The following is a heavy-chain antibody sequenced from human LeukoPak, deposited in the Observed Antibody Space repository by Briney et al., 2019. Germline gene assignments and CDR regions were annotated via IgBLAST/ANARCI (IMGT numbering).Heavy chain of an antibody. CDR2: ICAYNGNT. J-gene: IGHJ5*02. CDR1: GYTFTSYG. CDR3: ARAKGVRGVIGYNWFDP. V-gene: IGHV1-18*04. D-gene: IGHD3-10*01. Sequence: ASVKDSCQASGYTFTSYGISWVRQPPAQGLEWMGWICAYNGNTNFAQKLRDRVTINTDTYTSTAYMEPRRLRSDDTAVYYCARAKGVRGVIGYNWFDPWGQGTLVTVST.